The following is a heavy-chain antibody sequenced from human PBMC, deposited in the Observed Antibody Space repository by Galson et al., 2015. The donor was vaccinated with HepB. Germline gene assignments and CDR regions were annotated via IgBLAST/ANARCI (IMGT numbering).Heavy chain of an antibody. V-gene: IGHV4-34*01. CDR2: INHSGST. D-gene: IGHD3-10*01. CDR1: GGSFSGYY. Sequence: ETLSLTCAVYGGSFSGYYWSWIRQPPGKGLEWIGEINHSGSTNYNPSLKSRVTISVDTSKNQFSLKLSSVTAADTAVYYCARGPLVQGGIYYYYYMDVWGKGTTVTVSS. CDR3: ARGPLVQGGIYYYYYMDV. J-gene: IGHJ6*03.